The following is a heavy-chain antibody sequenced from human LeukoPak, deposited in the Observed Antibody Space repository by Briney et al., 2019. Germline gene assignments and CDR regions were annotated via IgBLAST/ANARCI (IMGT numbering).Heavy chain of an antibody. CDR2: IYYSGST. V-gene: IGHV4-39*01. CDR3: ATGGSSSRRAFDI. CDR1: GGPISSSSYY. J-gene: IGHJ3*02. Sequence: TSETLSLTCTVSGGPISSSSYYWGWIRQPPGKGLEWIGSIYYSGSTYYNPSLKSRVTISVDTSKNQFSLKLSSVTAADTAVYYCATGGSSSRRAFDIWGQGTMVTVSS. D-gene: IGHD6-13*01.